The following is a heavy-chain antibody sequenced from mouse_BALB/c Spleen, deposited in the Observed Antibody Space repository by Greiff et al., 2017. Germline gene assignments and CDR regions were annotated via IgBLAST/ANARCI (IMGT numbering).Heavy chain of an antibody. CDR1: GFAFSSYD. V-gene: IGHV5-12-1*01. CDR2: ISSGGGST. J-gene: IGHJ2*01. Sequence: VQGVESGGGLVKPGGSLKLSCAASGFAFSSYDMSWVRQTPEKRLEWVAYISSGGGSTYYPDTVKGRFTISRDNAKNTLYLQMSSLKSEDTAMYYCASLYYYGSSYGGYFDYWGQGTTLTVSS. D-gene: IGHD1-1*01. CDR3: ASLYYYGSSYGGYFDY.